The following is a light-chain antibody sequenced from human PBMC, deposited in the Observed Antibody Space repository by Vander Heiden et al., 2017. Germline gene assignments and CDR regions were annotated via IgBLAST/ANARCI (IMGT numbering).Light chain of an antibody. CDR2: DDR. V-gene: IGLV3-21*02. J-gene: IGLJ2*01. CDR1: NVGSKR. Sequence: SYVLTQPPSVSVAPGQTARITCGGNNVGSKRVHWYRQRPGQAPVLVIYDDRDRPSGVPERFSGSNSGNTATLTISRVEGGDEAAYYRQVWDDSSDHLVFGGGTKLTVL. CDR3: QVWDDSSDHLV.